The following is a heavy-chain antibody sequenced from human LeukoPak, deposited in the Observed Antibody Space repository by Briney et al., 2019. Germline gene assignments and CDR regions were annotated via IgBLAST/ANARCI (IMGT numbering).Heavy chain of an antibody. D-gene: IGHD3-10*01. CDR2: ISYDGSNK. J-gene: IGHJ4*02. CDR1: GFTFSSYA. CDR3: ARDQRYKYYGTGSYLHVDY. V-gene: IGHV3-30-3*01. Sequence: GRSLRLSCAASGFTFSSYAMHWVRQAPGKGLEWVAVISYDGSNKHSADSVKGRFTISRDNSKNTLYLQMNSLRAEDTAVYYCARDQRYKYYGTGSYLHVDYWGQGTLVTVSS.